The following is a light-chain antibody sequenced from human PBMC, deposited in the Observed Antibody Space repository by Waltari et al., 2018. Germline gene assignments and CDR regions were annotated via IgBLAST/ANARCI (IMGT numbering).Light chain of an antibody. V-gene: IGLV2-14*03. J-gene: IGLJ3*02. Sequence: QSALTQPASVSGSPGQSITISCTGTATDVGGYNYASWYQQHPGKAPKLIIFDVSSRPSGISNRFSGSKFGNTASLTISGVQPEDEADYYCCSFTSSSTWVFGGGTKLTVL. CDR3: CSFTSSSTWV. CDR1: ATDVGGYNY. CDR2: DVS.